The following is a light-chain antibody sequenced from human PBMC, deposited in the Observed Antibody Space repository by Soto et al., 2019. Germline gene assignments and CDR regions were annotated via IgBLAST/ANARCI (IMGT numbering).Light chain of an antibody. V-gene: IGKV3-15*01. CDR3: QHYNNWPPWT. CDR1: QTVSSN. Sequence: EIVMTQSPATLSVSPGERATLSCRASQTVSSNLAWYQQKPGQAPRLLIYGASTRATGIPARISGSGSGTEFTLIISSLQSEDFAVYYCQHYNNWPPWTFGQGTKV. J-gene: IGKJ1*01. CDR2: GAS.